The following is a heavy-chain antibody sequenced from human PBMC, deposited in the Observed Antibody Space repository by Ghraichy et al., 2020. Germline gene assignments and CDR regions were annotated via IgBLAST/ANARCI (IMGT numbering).Heavy chain of an antibody. Sequence: RGSLRLSCAASGFTFSSYSMNWVRQAPGKGLEWVSYISSSSSTIYYAESVKGRFTISRDNAKNSLYLQMNSLRDEDTAVYYCARDRGGNYLSAYYFDYWGQGTLVTVSS. D-gene: IGHD1-26*01. V-gene: IGHV3-48*02. CDR3: ARDRGGNYLSAYYFDY. CDR1: GFTFSSYS. CDR2: ISSSSSTI. J-gene: IGHJ4*02.